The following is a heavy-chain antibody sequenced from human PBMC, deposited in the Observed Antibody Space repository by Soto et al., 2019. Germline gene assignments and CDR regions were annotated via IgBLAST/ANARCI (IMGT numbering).Heavy chain of an antibody. CDR2: ISSASSET. J-gene: IGHJ4*02. CDR3: ASVDY. V-gene: IGHV3-21*01. Sequence: GGSLRLSCEASGFTFSRVSMNWVRQVPGKWLEWVASISSASSETWYADSVKGRFIISRDNAQNSLFLQMNTLRNEDSAIYYCASVDYWGPGTQVTVSS. CDR1: GFTFSRVS.